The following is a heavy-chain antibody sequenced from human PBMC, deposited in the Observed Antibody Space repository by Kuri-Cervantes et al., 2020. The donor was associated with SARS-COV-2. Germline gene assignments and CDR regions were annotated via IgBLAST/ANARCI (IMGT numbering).Heavy chain of an antibody. CDR3: ARAGGVSSGYYYRLDS. J-gene: IGHJ4*02. V-gene: IGHV1-2*06. Sequence: ASVTVSCKASGYTFTGYYMHWVRQAPGQGLEWMGRINPNSGGTNYAEKFQGRVTMTRDTSISTAYMGLSRLRSDDTAVYYCARAGGVSSGYYYRLDSWGQGTLVTVSS. CDR1: GYTFTGYY. CDR2: INPNSGGT. D-gene: IGHD3-22*01.